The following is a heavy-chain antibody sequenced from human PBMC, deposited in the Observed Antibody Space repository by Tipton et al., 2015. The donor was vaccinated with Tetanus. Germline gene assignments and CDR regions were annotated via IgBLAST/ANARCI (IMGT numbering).Heavy chain of an antibody. J-gene: IGHJ3*02. Sequence: GSLRLSCAASGFTLRTYSMNWVRQAPGKGLEWVSSIHSSSSYIYYADSVRGRFTISRDNARKSLYLQINSLRAEDTAVYYCASLIVGVNNLPDAFDIWGQGTMVTVSS. CDR1: GFTLRTYS. CDR3: ASLIVGVNNLPDAFDI. CDR2: IHSSSSYI. V-gene: IGHV3-21*01. D-gene: IGHD1-26*01.